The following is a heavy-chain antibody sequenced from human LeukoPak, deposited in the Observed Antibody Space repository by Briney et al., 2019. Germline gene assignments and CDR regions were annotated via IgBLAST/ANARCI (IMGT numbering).Heavy chain of an antibody. Sequence: SETLSLTCSVSVGFISSYYWSWIRQPPGKGLEWIGYIYYRGDTNYNPSLKSRVTLSLDTSKNQFSLKLSSVPTADTAVYYCTTRAFSYHYVDYWGQGTLVSVSS. CDR1: VGFISSYY. V-gene: IGHV4-59*01. CDR2: IYYRGDT. D-gene: IGHD5-18*01. J-gene: IGHJ4*02. CDR3: TTRAFSYHYVDY.